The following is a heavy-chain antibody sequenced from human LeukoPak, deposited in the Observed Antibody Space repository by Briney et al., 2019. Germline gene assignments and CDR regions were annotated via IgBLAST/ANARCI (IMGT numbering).Heavy chain of an antibody. D-gene: IGHD6-6*01. CDR2: IYYSGST. CDR3: ARFAGKDKIAARACYMDV. CDR1: GVSISSYY. Sequence: SETLSLTCTVSGVSISSYYWSWIRQPPGKGLEWIGYIYYSGSTNYNPSLKSRVTISVDTSKNQFSLKLSSVTAADTAVYYCARFAGKDKIAARACYMDVWGKGTTVTVSS. V-gene: IGHV4-59*01. J-gene: IGHJ6*03.